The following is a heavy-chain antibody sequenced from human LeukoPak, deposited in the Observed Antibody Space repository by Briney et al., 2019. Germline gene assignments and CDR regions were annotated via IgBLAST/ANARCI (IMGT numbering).Heavy chain of an antibody. V-gene: IGHV3-30*02. CDR1: GFTFSSYG. Sequence: GGSLRLSCAASGFTFSSYGMHGVRQAPGKGLEWVAFIRYDGSNKYYADSVKGRFTISRDNSKNTLYLQMNSLRAEDTAVYYCAKDRRVAAVAGTYFDYWGQGTLVTVSS. J-gene: IGHJ4*02. D-gene: IGHD6-19*01. CDR3: AKDRRVAAVAGTYFDY. CDR2: IRYDGSNK.